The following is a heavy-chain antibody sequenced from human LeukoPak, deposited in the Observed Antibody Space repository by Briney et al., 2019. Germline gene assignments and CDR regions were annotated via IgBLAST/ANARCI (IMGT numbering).Heavy chain of an antibody. J-gene: IGHJ5*02. V-gene: IGHV1-2*02. CDR1: GYTFTGYF. Sequence: ASVKVSCKASGYTFTGYFMHWVRQAPGQGLEWMGWVNPNSGDTNYQQKFQGRVTMTRDTSIGTAYLELSSLRSDDTAVYYCARGPIRGGYNWFDPWGQGTLVTVSS. CDR3: ARGPIRGGYNWFDP. CDR2: VNPNSGDT. D-gene: IGHD2-15*01.